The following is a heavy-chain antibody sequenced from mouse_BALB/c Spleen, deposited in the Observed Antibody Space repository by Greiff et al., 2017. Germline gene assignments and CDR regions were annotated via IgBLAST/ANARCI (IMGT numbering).Heavy chain of an antibody. CDR2: ISSGGSYT. J-gene: IGHJ2*01. D-gene: IGHD4-1*02. Sequence: EVQRVESGGGLVKPGGSLKLSCAASGFTFSSYAMSWVRQTPEKRLEWVATISSGGSYTYYPDSVKGRFTISRDNAKNTLYLQMSSLRSEDTAMYYCASTGTVYFDYWGQGTTLTVSS. V-gene: IGHV5-9-3*01. CDR1: GFTFSSYA. CDR3: ASTGTVYFDY.